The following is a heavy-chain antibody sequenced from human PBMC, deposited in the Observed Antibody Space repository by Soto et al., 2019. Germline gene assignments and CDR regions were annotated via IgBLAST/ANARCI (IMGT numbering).Heavy chain of an antibody. D-gene: IGHD1-26*01. J-gene: IGHJ5*02. V-gene: IGHV4-59*01. Sequence: QVQLQESGPGLVKTSETLSLTCTVSGGSISNYYWSWIRQPPGKGLEWIGYIYHSGTTNYNPSLKSRVTISLDTSKNQFSLKLSSVTAADTAVYYCARYSGSYSYNWFDPWGQGTLVTVSS. CDR3: ARYSGSYSYNWFDP. CDR1: GGSISNYY. CDR2: IYHSGTT.